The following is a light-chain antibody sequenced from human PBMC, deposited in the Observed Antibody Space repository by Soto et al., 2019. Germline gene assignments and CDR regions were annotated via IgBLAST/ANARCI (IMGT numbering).Light chain of an antibody. J-gene: IGKJ1*01. V-gene: IGKV3-11*01. CDR2: DAS. CDR3: QQRSNWPPWT. CDR1: QSVSSY. Sequence: EIVLTQSPATLFLSPGERATLSCRASQSVSSYLAWYQQKPGQAPWLLIYDASNRATGIPARFSGSGSGTDFTLTISSLEPEDFAVYYCQQRSNWPPWTFGQGTKVDIK.